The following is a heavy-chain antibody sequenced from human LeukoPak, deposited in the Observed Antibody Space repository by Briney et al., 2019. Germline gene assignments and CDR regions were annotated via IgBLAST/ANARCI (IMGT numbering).Heavy chain of an antibody. CDR3: ARHVSDYYYYYMDV. D-gene: IGHD5/OR15-5a*01. J-gene: IGHJ6*03. CDR1: GGSISSSSYY. CDR2: IYYRGST. Sequence: SETLSLTCTVSGGSISSSSYYWGWIRQPPGKGLEWIGSIYYRGSTYYNPSLKSRVTISVDTSKNQFSLKLSSVTAADTAAYYCARHVSDYYYYYMDVWGKGTTVTVSS. V-gene: IGHV4-39*01.